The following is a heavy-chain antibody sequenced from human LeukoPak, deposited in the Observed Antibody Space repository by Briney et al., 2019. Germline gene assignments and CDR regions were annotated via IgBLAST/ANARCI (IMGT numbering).Heavy chain of an antibody. CDR2: IIPIFGTA. J-gene: IGHJ4*02. CDR3: ASRYCSGGSCYLAYYFDY. V-gene: IGHV1-69*13. CDR1: GGTFSSYA. Sequence: SVKVSCKASGGTFSSYAIRWVRQAPGQGLEWMGGIIPIFGTANYAQKFQGRVTITADESTSTAYMELSSLRSEDTAVYYCASRYCSGGSCYLAYYFDYWGQGTLVTVSS. D-gene: IGHD2-15*01.